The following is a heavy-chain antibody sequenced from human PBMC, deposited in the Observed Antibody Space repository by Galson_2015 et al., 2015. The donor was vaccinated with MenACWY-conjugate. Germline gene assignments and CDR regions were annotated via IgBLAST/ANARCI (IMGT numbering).Heavy chain of an antibody. V-gene: IGHV3-49*04. Sequence: SLRLSCAVSGFTVSSSYMTWVRQAPGKGLEWVGFIRSKAYGGTAEYAASVKGRFTISRDDSKSIAYLQMNSLKTEDTAVYYCTRNTATVYYFDYWGQGTLVTVSS. D-gene: IGHD5-18*01. CDR1: GFTVSSSY. CDR3: TRNTATVYYFDY. J-gene: IGHJ4*02. CDR2: IRSKAYGGTA.